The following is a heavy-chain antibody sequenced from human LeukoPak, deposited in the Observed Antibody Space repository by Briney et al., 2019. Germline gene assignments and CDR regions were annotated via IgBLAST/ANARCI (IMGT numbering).Heavy chain of an antibody. J-gene: IGHJ4*02. D-gene: IGHD3-3*01. CDR1: GFTFSSYA. CDR3: AKDPHFGVVIIPHFDY. CDR2: ISGSGGST. V-gene: IGHV3-23*01. Sequence: PGGSLRLSCAASGFTFSSYAMSWVRQAPGKGLEWVSAISGSGGSTYYAGSVKGRFTISRDNSKNTLYLQMNSLRAEDTAVYYCAKDPHFGVVIIPHFDYWGQGTLVTVSS.